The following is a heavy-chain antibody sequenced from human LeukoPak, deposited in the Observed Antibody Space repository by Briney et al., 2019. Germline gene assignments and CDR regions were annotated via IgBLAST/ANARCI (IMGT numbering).Heavy chain of an antibody. CDR2: IYYDGSNK. J-gene: IGHJ4*02. V-gene: IGHV3-33*01. CDR1: GFTFSSYG. D-gene: IGHD3-22*01. Sequence: PGRSLRLSCAASGFTFSSYGMHWVRQAPGKGLEWVAVIYYDGSNKYYADSVKGRFTISRDNSKNTLYLQMNSLRGEDTAVYHCARQIAYYYDSSGYYVFDYWGQGTLVTVSS. CDR3: ARQIAYYYDSSGYYVFDY.